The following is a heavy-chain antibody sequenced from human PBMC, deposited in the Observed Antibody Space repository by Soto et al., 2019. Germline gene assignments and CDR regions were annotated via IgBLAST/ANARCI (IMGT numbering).Heavy chain of an antibody. CDR1: GFTFSSYS. CDR2: ISSSSSYI. V-gene: IGHV3-21*01. CDR3: ARARSLGYCSGGSCYYFDY. D-gene: IGHD2-15*01. J-gene: IGHJ4*02. Sequence: GGSLRLSCAASGFTFSSYSMNWVRQAPGKGLEWVSSISSSSSYIYYADSVKGRFTISRDNAKNSLYLQMNSLRAEDTAVYYCARARSLGYCSGGSCYYFDYWGQGTLVTVSS.